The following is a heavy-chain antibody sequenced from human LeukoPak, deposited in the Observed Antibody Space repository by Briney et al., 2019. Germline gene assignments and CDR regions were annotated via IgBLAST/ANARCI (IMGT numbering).Heavy chain of an antibody. V-gene: IGHV4-34*01. CDR3: ARVGRYDRFFDY. D-gene: IGHD1-14*01. CDR1: GGSFSGYY. J-gene: IGHJ4*02. Sequence: SETLSLTCAVYGGSFSGYYWSWIRQPPGKGLEWIGEINHSGSTNYNPSLKSRVTISVDRSKNQFSLKLSSVTAADTAVYYCARVGRYDRFFDYWGQGTLVTVSS. CDR2: INHSGST.